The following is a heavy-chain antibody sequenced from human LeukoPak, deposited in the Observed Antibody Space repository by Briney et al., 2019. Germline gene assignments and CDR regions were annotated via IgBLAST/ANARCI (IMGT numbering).Heavy chain of an antibody. CDR1: GFTFSRYN. J-gene: IGHJ3*02. CDR3: ARGFDAFDI. CDR2: ISKSRNYI. Sequence: GGSLRLSCAASGFTFSRYNMNWVRQAPGQGLEWVACISKSRNYIYYADSVKGRFTISRDNAKNTLYLQMNSLRAEDTAVYYCARGFDAFDIWGQGTMVTVSS. D-gene: IGHD3-10*01. V-gene: IGHV3-21*01.